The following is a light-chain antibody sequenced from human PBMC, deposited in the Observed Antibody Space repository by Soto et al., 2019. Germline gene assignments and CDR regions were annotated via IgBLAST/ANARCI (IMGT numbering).Light chain of an antibody. CDR1: SSNIGAGYD. V-gene: IGLV1-40*01. Sequence: QSVLTQPPSVSGAPGQRVTIPCTGTSSNIGAGYDVHWYQHLPGTAPKLLIYGNNDRPSGVPDRFSGSKSGTSASLAITGLQAEDEADYYCQSYDTSLSGSVFGRGTKLTVL. J-gene: IGLJ2*01. CDR2: GNN. CDR3: QSYDTSLSGSV.